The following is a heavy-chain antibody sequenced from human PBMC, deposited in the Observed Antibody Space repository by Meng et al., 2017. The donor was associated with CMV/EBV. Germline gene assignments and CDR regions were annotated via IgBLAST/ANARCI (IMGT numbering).Heavy chain of an antibody. CDR3: TREATLDRNYYWFDP. CDR2: IRSKTDSGTS. J-gene: IGHJ5*02. Sequence: FSFSNGWMSWVRQAPGKGLEWVGRIRSKTDSGTSDYHVSMKGRFTISRDDSKNKLYLQINSLETEDTAVYYCTREATLDRNYYWFDPWGQGTLVTVSS. V-gene: IGHV3-15*01. D-gene: IGHD1-14*01. CDR1: FSFSNGW.